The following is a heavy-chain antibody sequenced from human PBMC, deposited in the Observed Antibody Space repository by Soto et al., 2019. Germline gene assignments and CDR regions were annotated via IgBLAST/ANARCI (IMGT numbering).Heavy chain of an antibody. CDR2: ISSNRGST. D-gene: IGHD6-19*01. CDR1: GFTFSSYA. V-gene: IGHV3-64D*09. CDR3: VNSEDYYYYYMDV. Sequence: GSLRISCSTSGFTFSSYAMHWVRQAPGKGLEYVSTISSNRGSTYYADSVKGRFTITRDNSKNKMYLQMRSLRAEDTAVYYCVNSEDYYYYYMDVWGKGTTVTVAS. J-gene: IGHJ6*03.